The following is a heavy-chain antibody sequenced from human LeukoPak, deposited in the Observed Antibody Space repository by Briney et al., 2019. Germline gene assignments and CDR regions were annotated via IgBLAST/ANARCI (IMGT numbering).Heavy chain of an antibody. Sequence: SETLSLTCTVSGGSISNYYWTWIRQPAGKGLEWIGRIYTSGSTNYNPSLKSRVTISVDTSKNQFSLKLSSVTAADTAVYYCARGVRELLDAFDIWGQGTMVTVSS. CDR3: ARGVRELLDAFDI. V-gene: IGHV4-4*07. CDR1: GGSISNYY. J-gene: IGHJ3*02. CDR2: IYTSGST. D-gene: IGHD1-26*01.